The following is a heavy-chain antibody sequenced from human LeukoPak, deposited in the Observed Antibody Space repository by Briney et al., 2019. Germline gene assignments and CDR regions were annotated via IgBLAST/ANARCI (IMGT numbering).Heavy chain of an antibody. J-gene: IGHJ4*02. CDR3: AKDVSWGYDLDY. CDR1: GFTFSSYA. V-gene: IGHV3-30*18. CDR2: ISYDGSNK. D-gene: IGHD5-12*01. Sequence: GGSLRLSCAASGFTFSSYAMSWVRQAPGKGLEWVAVISYDGSNKYYADSVKGRFTISRDNSKNTLYLQMNSLRAEDTAVYYCAKDVSWGYDLDYWGQGTLVTVSS.